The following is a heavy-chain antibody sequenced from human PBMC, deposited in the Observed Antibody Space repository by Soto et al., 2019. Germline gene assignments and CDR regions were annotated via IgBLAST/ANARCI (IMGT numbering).Heavy chain of an antibody. CDR2: MNPNSGNA. D-gene: IGHD5-12*01. CDR1: GYTFTSYI. J-gene: IGHJ3*02. CDR3: ARASSGYGFDAFDI. Sequence: ASVKVSCKASGYTFTSYIVNWVRQATGQGLEWLGWMNPNSGNAGYAQNFQGRVTLTRNPSIGTAYMEMTSLRSDDTAVYYCARASSGYGFDAFDIWGQGTMVTVSS. V-gene: IGHV1-8*01.